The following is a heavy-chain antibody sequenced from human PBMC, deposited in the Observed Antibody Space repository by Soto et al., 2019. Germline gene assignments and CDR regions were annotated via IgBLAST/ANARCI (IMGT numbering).Heavy chain of an antibody. V-gene: IGHV6-1*01. J-gene: IGHJ6*02. CDR2: TYYRSKWYT. CDR1: GDSASRNSGA. CDR3: ARGVPDLYYYGMDV. Sequence: SQTLSLSCAISGDSASRNSGAWNWIWQSPSRGLEWLGRTYYRSKWYTDYALSVKSRITINPETSKNQLSLQLNSVTPEDTAVYSCARGVPDLYYYGMDVWGQGTTVTVSS. D-gene: IGHD3-10*01.